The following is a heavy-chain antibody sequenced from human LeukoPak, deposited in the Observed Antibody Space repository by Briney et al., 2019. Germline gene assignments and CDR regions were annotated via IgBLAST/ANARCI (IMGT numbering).Heavy chain of an antibody. Sequence: GGSLRLSCAASGFTFSSYAMHWVRQAPGKGLKWVAVISYDGSNKYYADSVKGRFTISRDNSKNTLYLQMNSLRAEDTAVYYCARARSAFDIWGQGTMVTVSS. V-gene: IGHV3-30-3*01. D-gene: IGHD1-26*01. J-gene: IGHJ3*02. CDR2: ISYDGSNK. CDR1: GFTFSSYA. CDR3: ARARSAFDI.